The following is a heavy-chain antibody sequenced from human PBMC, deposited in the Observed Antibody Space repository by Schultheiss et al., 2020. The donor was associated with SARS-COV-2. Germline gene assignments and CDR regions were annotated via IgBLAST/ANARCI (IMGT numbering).Heavy chain of an antibody. Sequence: SVKVSCKASGFTFTSSAVQWVRQARGQRLEWIGWIVVGSGNTNYAQKFQERVTITRDMSTSTAYMELSRLRSDDTAVYYCARDSGEGYYGSATAYYYYYGMDVWGQGTTVTVSS. D-gene: IGHD3-10*01. J-gene: IGHJ6*02. V-gene: IGHV1-58*01. CDR1: GFTFTSSA. CDR3: ARDSGEGYYGSATAYYYYYGMDV. CDR2: IVVGSGNT.